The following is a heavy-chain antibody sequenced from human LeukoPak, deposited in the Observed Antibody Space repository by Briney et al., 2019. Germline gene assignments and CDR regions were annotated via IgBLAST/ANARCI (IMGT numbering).Heavy chain of an antibody. CDR2: INHSGST. CDR1: GGSFSGYY. CDR3: ARGGQGYYDYVWGSYRYFDY. Sequence: KPSETLSLXCAVYGGSFSGYYWSWIRQPPGKGLEWVGEINHSGSTNYNPSLKSRLTISVDTSKNQFSLKLSSVTAADTAVYYCARGGQGYYDYVWGSYRYFDYWGQGTLVTVSS. V-gene: IGHV4-34*01. D-gene: IGHD3-16*02. J-gene: IGHJ4*02.